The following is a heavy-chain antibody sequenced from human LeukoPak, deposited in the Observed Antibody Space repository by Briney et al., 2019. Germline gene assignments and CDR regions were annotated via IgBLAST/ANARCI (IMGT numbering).Heavy chain of an antibody. J-gene: IGHJ5*02. V-gene: IGHV1-2*06. CDR2: INPNSGGT. Sequence: ASVKVSCKASGYTFTSYYMHWVRQAPGQGLEWMGRINPNSGGTNYAQKFQGRVTMTRDKSISTAYMELSRLRSDDTAVYYCARAVEGWNWFDPWGQGTLVTVSS. D-gene: IGHD6-19*01. CDR3: ARAVEGWNWFDP. CDR1: GYTFTSYY.